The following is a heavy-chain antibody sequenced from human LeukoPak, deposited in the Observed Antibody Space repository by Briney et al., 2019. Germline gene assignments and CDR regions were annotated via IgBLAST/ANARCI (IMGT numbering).Heavy chain of an antibody. Sequence: SETLSLTCTVSGGSISSSSYYWGWIRQPPGKGLEWIGSIYYSGSTYYNPSLKSRVTISVDTSNNQFSLKLSSVTAADTAVYYCARDPVAAGFDYWGQGTLVTVSS. CDR1: GGSISSSSYY. J-gene: IGHJ4*02. V-gene: IGHV4-39*07. D-gene: IGHD6-13*01. CDR2: IYYSGST. CDR3: ARDPVAAGFDY.